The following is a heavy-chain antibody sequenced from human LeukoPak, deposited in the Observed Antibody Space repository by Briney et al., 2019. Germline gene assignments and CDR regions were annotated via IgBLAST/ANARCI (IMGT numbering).Heavy chain of an antibody. CDR2: IYYSGST. J-gene: IGHJ4*02. V-gene: IGHV4-39*01. CDR1: GGSISSSSYY. Sequence: PSETLSLTCTVSGGSISSSSYYWGWIRQPPGKGLEWIGSIYYSGSTYYNPSLKSRVTISVDTSKNQFSLKLSSVTAADTAVYYCARHGPSNWYYYDSSQVEYFDYWGQGTLVTVSS. D-gene: IGHD3-22*01. CDR3: ARHGPSNWYYYDSSQVEYFDY.